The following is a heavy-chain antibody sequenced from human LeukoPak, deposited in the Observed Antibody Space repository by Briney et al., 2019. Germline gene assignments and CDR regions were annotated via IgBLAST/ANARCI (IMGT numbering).Heavy chain of an antibody. CDR1: GGSISSSSYY. J-gene: IGHJ4*02. Sequence: SETLSLTCTVSGGSISSSSYYWGWVRQPPGKGLEWIGSIYYSGSTYYNPSRKSRVTISVDTSKNQFSLKLSSVTAADTAVYYCARDRPGGSSLDYWGQGILVTVSS. CDR2: IYYSGST. CDR3: ARDRPGGSSLDY. V-gene: IGHV4-39*07. D-gene: IGHD6-13*01.